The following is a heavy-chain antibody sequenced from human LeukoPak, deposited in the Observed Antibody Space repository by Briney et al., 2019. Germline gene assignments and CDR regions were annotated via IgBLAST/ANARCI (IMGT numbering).Heavy chain of an antibody. CDR1: GGSISSSSHY. D-gene: IGHD3-3*01. Sequence: SETLSLTCTVSGGSISSSSHYWAWIRQSPGTGLEWIGSIYYSGSTYYNPSLKSRATISVDTSKNQISLKVSSVTAADSALYFCARQRTSGSASNLRVAQIDSWGQGTLVTVSP. CDR2: IYYSGST. J-gene: IGHJ4*02. CDR3: ARQRTSGSASNLRVAQIDS. V-gene: IGHV4-39*01.